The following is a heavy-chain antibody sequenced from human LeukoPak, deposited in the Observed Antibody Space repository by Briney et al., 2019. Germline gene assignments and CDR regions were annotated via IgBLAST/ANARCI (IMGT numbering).Heavy chain of an antibody. V-gene: IGHV4-59*01. CDR3: ARGSDYYGSGIKYNWFDP. D-gene: IGHD3-10*01. CDR1: GGSISTYY. CDR2: IHYSGST. Sequence: SETLSLTCTVSGGSISTYYWSWIRQPPRQRLEWIGYIHYSGSTNYNPSLKSRVTISVDTSKNQFSLNLKSVTAADTAVYYCARGSDYYGSGIKYNWFDPWGQGTLVTVSS. J-gene: IGHJ5*02.